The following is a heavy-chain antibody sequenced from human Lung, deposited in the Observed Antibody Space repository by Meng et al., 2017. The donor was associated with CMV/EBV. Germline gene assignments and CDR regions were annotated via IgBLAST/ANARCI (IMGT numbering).Heavy chain of an antibody. V-gene: IGHV4-4*02. Sequence: QLAQSGPALVKPSETLSLTCAVSGDSITNHNWWAWVRQPPGKGLEWIGEIPHRGSSAYNPSLKSRVSMSIDKSKNQFSLKLTSVTAADTAVYHCLRRSGGSVWGQGTLVTVSS. D-gene: IGHD3-10*01. CDR1: GDSITNHNW. J-gene: IGHJ1*01. CDR2: IPHRGSS. CDR3: LRRSGGSV.